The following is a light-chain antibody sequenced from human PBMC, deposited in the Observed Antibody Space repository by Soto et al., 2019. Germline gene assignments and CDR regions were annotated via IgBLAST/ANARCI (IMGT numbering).Light chain of an antibody. Sequence: EIVMRQPPATLSVSAGERATFSCRASQSVSSNLAWYQQKPGQAPRLLIYGASIRATGIPARFSGSGSGTEFTLTISRLEPEDFAVYYCQQYVRSGTFGQGTKVDIK. CDR1: QSVSSN. J-gene: IGKJ1*01. V-gene: IGKV3-15*01. CDR2: GAS. CDR3: QQYVRSGT.